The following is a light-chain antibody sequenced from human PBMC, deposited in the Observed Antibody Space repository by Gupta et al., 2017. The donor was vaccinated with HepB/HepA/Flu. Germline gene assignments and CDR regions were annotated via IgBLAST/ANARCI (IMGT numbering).Light chain of an antibody. CDR1: QSLVHSPDKMTY. CDR2: WAS. CDR3: HEEHSLPCT. Sequence: NCKPSQSLVHSPDKMTYLSWYQQKAGQPPKLLIYWASTLDSEVDDRIRGGGVAGVHTRTLSIQHAEDVGYEYDHEEHSLPCTFGQGTKVEIK. V-gene: IGKV4-1*01. J-gene: IGKJ1*01.